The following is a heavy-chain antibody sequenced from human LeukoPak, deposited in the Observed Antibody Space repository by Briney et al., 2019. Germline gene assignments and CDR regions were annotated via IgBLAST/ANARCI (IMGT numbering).Heavy chain of an antibody. D-gene: IGHD1-14*01. Sequence: GGSLRLSCAASGFTFVTYSMNWVRQAPGKGLEWVSYISSSSSTIYYADSVKGRFTISRDNSKNTLYLQMNSLRAEDTAVYYCAKWEGTPVSDFDYWGQGTLVTVSS. CDR3: AKWEGTPVSDFDY. J-gene: IGHJ4*02. CDR1: GFTFVTYS. V-gene: IGHV3-48*01. CDR2: ISSSSSTI.